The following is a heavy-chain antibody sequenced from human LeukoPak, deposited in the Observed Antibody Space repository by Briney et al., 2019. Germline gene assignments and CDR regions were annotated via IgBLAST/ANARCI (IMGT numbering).Heavy chain of an antibody. CDR1: GYTFTSYA. D-gene: IGHD6-13*01. CDR3: ARAIAAAGTDFDY. V-gene: IGHV1-3*01. Sequence: ASVKVSCKASGYTFTSYAMHWVRQAPGQRLEWMGWINAGNGNTKYSQKFQGRVTITRDTSASTAYMELSSLRSDDTAVYYCARAIAAAGTDFDYWGQGTLVTVSS. J-gene: IGHJ4*02. CDR2: INAGNGNT.